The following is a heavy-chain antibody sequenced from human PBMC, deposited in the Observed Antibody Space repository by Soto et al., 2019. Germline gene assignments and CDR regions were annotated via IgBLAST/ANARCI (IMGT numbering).Heavy chain of an antibody. J-gene: IGHJ5*02. CDR3: ARGPVVAATRVWFDP. V-gene: IGHV1-3*01. CDR2: INAGNGNT. Sequence: ASVKVSCKASGYTFTSYAMHWVRQAPGQRLEWMGWINAGNGNTKYSQKFQGRVTITRDTSASTAYMELSSLRSEDTAVYYCARGPVVAATRVWFDPWGQGTLVTVSS. D-gene: IGHD2-15*01. CDR1: GYTFTSYA.